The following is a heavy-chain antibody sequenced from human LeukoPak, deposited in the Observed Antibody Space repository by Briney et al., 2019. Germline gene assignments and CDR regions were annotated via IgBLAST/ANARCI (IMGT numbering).Heavy chain of an antibody. Sequence: PGGSLRLSCAASGFTFTYYWMHWVRQPPGKGLEWVARLNNYGSTTYADSVKGRFTISRDNAKNTLYLQMNSLRAEDTAVYYCASPYEEPHNYWGQGTLVTVSS. CDR2: LNNYGST. V-gene: IGHV3-74*01. J-gene: IGHJ4*02. CDR1: GFTFTYYW. CDR3: ASPYEEPHNY. D-gene: IGHD3-16*01.